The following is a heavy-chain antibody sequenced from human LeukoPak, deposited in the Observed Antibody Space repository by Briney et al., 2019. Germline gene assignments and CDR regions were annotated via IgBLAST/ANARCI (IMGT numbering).Heavy chain of an antibody. CDR2: ISAYNGNT. CDR1: GYTFTSYG. CDR3: ARVLSVVAATHYGMDV. V-gene: IGHV1-18*01. D-gene: IGHD2-15*01. J-gene: IGHJ6*02. Sequence: EASVKVSCKASGYTFTSYGISWVRQAPGQGLEWMGWISAYNGNTNYAQKLQGRVTMTTDTSTSTAYMELRSLRSDDTAVYYCARVLSVVAATHYGMDVWGQGTTVTVSS.